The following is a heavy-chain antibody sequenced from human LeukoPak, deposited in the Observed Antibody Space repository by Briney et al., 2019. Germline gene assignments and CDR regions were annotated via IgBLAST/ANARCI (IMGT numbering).Heavy chain of an antibody. V-gene: IGHV3-30*04. Sequence: GGSLRLSCAASGFTFSSYAMHWVRQAPGKGLEGVAVISYDGGNKYSADSVKGRFTISRDNAKKSLYLQMNSLRAEDTAVYYCARRWLQSYAFDIWGQGTMVTVSS. D-gene: IGHD5-24*01. CDR3: ARRWLQSYAFDI. CDR1: GFTFSSYA. CDR2: ISYDGGNK. J-gene: IGHJ3*02.